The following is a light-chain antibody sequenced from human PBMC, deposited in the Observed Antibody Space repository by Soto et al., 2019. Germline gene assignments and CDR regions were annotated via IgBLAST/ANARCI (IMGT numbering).Light chain of an antibody. V-gene: IGKV3-11*01. Sequence: EIVLTQSPATLSLSPGERATLSCRASQSVNTYLAWYQQKPGQAPRLLIFDASNRATGIPARFSGSGSGTDFTLAISSLEPEDFAVYYCQQRSSWPLTFGGGTEVEIK. CDR2: DAS. CDR1: QSVNTY. J-gene: IGKJ4*01. CDR3: QQRSSWPLT.